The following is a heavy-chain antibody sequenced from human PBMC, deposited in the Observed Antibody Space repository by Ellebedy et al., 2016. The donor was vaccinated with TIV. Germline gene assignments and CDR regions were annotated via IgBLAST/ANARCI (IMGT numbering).Heavy chain of an antibody. CDR1: GYTYTSYD. CDR3: ARGGHYYDSSGYLNMAFDI. Sequence: ASVKVSCKASGYTYTSYDINWVRQATGQGLEWMGWMNPNSGNTGYAQKFQGRVTMTRNTSITTAYMELSSLRSEDTAVYYCARGGHYYDSSGYLNMAFDIWGQGTMVTVSS. D-gene: IGHD3-22*01. V-gene: IGHV1-8*01. J-gene: IGHJ3*02. CDR2: MNPNSGNT.